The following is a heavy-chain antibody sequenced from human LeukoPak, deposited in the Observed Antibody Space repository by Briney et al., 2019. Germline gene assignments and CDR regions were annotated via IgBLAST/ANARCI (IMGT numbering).Heavy chain of an antibody. CDR2: IHYKGST. CDR1: GDPINGHY. Sequence: SETLSLTCTISGDPINGHYWSWIRQPPGKRLEWIGDIHYKGSTNYNLSLKSRVTISVDTSKNHLSLNLTSVLAADTAIYYCARRDTGWNYCDYWGQGILVTVSS. D-gene: IGHD6-19*01. CDR3: ARRDTGWNYCDY. J-gene: IGHJ4*02. V-gene: IGHV4-59*08.